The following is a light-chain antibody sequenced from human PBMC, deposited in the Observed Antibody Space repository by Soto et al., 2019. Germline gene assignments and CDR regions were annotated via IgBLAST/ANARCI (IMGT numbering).Light chain of an antibody. V-gene: IGKV1-5*03. CDR2: KPT. CDR1: QSIGSW. CDR3: QQYNDILYT. Sequence: DIQMTQSPSTLSASVGDGVTITCRASQSIGSWLAWYQQKPGKAPKLLIYKPTNLQSGVPSRFSGSVSGTDFSPTISILQPVDSATYYCQQYNDILYTLGPGTMLEI. J-gene: IGKJ2*01.